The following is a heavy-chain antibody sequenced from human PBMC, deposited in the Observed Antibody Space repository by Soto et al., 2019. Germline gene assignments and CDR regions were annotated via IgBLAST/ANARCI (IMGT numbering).Heavy chain of an antibody. J-gene: IGHJ4*02. Sequence: QVQLQQWGAGLLKPSETLSLPCAVYGGSFSGYYWSWIRQPPGKGLEWIGEINHSGSTNYNPSLKSRVTISVDTSKNQFSLKLISVTAADTDVYYCARAITGTYSPFFDYWGQGTLVTVSS. CDR3: ARAITGTYSPFFDY. V-gene: IGHV4-34*01. CDR2: INHSGST. D-gene: IGHD1-7*01. CDR1: GGSFSGYY.